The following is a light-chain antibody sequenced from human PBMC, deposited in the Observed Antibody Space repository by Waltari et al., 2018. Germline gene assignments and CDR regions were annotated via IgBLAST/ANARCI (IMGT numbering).Light chain of an antibody. J-gene: IGLJ1*01. CDR1: SSDIGSYNY. V-gene: IGLV2-14*01. CDR2: DVN. Sequence: QSALTQPASVSGSPGQTIATSCTGTSSDIGSYNYVSWYQQHPGQAPKLLIYDVNQRPSGVSHRFSGSKSGNTASLTISGLRAEDEADFYCSSYTSSSTLYVFGSGTKVTVL. CDR3: SSYTSSSTLYV.